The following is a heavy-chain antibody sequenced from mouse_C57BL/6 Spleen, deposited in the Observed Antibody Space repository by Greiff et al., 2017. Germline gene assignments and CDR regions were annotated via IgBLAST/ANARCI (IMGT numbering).Heavy chain of an antibody. Sequence: QVQLQQPGAELVKPGASVKLSCKASGYTFTSYWMQWVKQRPGQGLEWIGELDPSDSYPNYNQKFKGKATLTVATSSSTAYMQLSSLTSEDSAVYYCARRGITTVVPPAYAMDYWGQGTSVTVSS. CDR1: GYTFTSYW. V-gene: IGHV1-50*01. D-gene: IGHD1-1*01. CDR2: LDPSDSYP. J-gene: IGHJ4*01. CDR3: ARRGITTVVPPAYAMDY.